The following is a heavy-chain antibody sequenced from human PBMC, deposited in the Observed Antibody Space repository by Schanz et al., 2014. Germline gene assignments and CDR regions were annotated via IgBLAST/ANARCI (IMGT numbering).Heavy chain of an antibody. D-gene: IGHD3-3*01. V-gene: IGHV3-30-3*01. J-gene: IGHJ4*02. CDR3: ARDLLVSHYDFWSGNDY. CDR2: MSYDGSNK. Sequence: VQLLESGGGLVQPGGSLRLSCAASGFSFSIFAMTWVRQAPGQGLEWVAVMSYDGSNKYYADSVKGRFTISRDTPKNTLYVQMNSLRADDTAVYYCARDLLVSHYDFWSGNDYWGQGTLVTVSS. CDR1: GFSFSIFA.